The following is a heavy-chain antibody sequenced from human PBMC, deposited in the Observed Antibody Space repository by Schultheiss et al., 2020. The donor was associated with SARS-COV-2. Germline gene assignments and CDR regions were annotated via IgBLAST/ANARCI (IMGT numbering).Heavy chain of an antibody. CDR2: IYHSGST. D-gene: IGHD1-26*01. Sequence: SETLSLTCIVSGGSVSGHYWGWIRQPPGKGLEWIGSIYHSGSTNYNPSLKGRVTISVDTSKNQFSLKLSSVTAADTAIYYCARGWFPEATSFAFDSWGRGTLVTVSS. V-gene: IGHV4-38-2*02. CDR1: GGSVSGHY. J-gene: IGHJ4*02. CDR3: ARGWFPEATSFAFDS.